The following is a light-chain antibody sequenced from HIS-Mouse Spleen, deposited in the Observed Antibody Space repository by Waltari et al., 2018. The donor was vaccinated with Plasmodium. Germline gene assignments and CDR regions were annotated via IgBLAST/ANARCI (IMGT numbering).Light chain of an antibody. V-gene: IGKV1-33*01. CDR1: QVISNS. J-gene: IGKJ3*01. Sequence: DIQITQSPSCLSASVGHRLPITCQWSQVISNSLNWYQQKPGKAPKLLIYDASNLETGYPARFSGSGSGTDFTFTISSRRPEDIATDYCQQYDNLPPAFTFGAGTKVDIK. CDR2: DAS. CDR3: QQYDNLPPAFT.